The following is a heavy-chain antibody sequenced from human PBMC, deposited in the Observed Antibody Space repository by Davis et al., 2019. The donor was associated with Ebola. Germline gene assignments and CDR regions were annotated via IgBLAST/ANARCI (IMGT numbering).Heavy chain of an antibody. CDR3: ARVVPLNYDSSGYRYYYYYYMDV. CDR2: INHRGST. J-gene: IGHJ6*03. V-gene: IGHV4-34*01. CDR1: GGSFSGYY. Sequence: SETLSLTCAVYGGSFSGYYWSWIRQPPGKGLEWIGEINHRGSTNYTPSLKSRVTISVDTSKNQFSLKLSSVTAADTAVYYRARVVPLNYDSSGYRYYYYYYMDVWGKGTTVTVSS. D-gene: IGHD3-22*01.